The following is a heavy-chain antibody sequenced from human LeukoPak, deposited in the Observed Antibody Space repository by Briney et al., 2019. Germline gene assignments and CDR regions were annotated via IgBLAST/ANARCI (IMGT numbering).Heavy chain of an antibody. CDR3: AREREIGSPRPPITNPWYYMDV. D-gene: IGHD3-16*01. V-gene: IGHV4-59*01. CDR1: GGSISSYY. Sequence: PSETLSLTCTVSGGSISSYYWSWIRQPPGKGLEWIGYIYYSGSTNYNPSLKSRVTISVDTSKNQFSLKLSSVTAADTAVYYCAREREIGSPRPPITNPWYYMDVWGKGTTVTVSS. CDR2: IYYSGST. J-gene: IGHJ6*03.